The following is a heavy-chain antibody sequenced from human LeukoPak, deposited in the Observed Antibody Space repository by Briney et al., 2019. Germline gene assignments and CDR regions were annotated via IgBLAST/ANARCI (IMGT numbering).Heavy chain of an antibody. CDR3: AKDSRAVAGTGAFGAFDI. CDR2: ICGSGGST. J-gene: IGHJ3*02. V-gene: IGHV3-23*01. Sequence: PGGSLRLSCAASGFTFSSYAMSWVRQAPGKGLEWVSAICGSGGSTYYADSVQGRFTISRDNSKNTLYLQMNSLRGEDTAVYYCAKDSRAVAGTGAFGAFDIWGQGTMVTVSS. D-gene: IGHD6-19*01. CDR1: GFTFSSYA.